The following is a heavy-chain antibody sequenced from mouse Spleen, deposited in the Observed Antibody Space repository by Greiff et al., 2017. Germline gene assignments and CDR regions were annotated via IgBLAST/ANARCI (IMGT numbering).Heavy chain of an antibody. J-gene: IGHJ3*01. Sequence: EVQLQESGPGLVKPSQSLSLTCSVTGYSITSRYYWNWIRQFPGNKLEWMGYISYDGSNNYNPSLKNRISITRDTSKNQFFLKLNSVTTEDTATYYCASYDGYYEFAYWGQGTLVTVSA. CDR1: GYSITSRYY. D-gene: IGHD2-3*01. CDR3: ASYDGYYEFAY. V-gene: IGHV3-6*01. CDR2: ISYDGSN.